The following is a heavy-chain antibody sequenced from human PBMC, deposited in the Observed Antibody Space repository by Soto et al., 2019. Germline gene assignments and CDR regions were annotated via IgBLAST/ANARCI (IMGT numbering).Heavy chain of an antibody. V-gene: IGHV3-23*01. Sequence: LQSGGGVVQPGESLRLSCEASGFSLRDHALSWVRQAAGGGLEWVSGISGSEDRTNYADFVRGRFIISKDRAKNTLYLDMSGLRVDDTAVYFCGRAYTGGWGQGTLVNVSS. CDR1: GFSLRDHA. J-gene: IGHJ4*02. D-gene: IGHD3-10*01. CDR3: GRAYTGG. CDR2: ISGSEDRT.